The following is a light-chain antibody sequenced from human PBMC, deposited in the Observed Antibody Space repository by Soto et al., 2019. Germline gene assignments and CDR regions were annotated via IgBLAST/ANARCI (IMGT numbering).Light chain of an antibody. CDR3: QTWGTGLLV. CDR2: LNSDGSH. Sequence: QLVLTQSPSASASLGASVKLTCTLSSGHSSYAIAWHQQQPEKGPRYLMKLNSDGSHSKGDGIPDRFSGSSSGAERSLTIASPQSEDESDYYCQTWGTGLLVFGGGTKLTVL. CDR1: SGHSSYA. V-gene: IGLV4-69*01. J-gene: IGLJ3*02.